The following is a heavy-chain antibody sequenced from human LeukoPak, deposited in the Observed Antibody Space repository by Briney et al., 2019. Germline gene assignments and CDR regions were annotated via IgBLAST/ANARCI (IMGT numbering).Heavy chain of an antibody. J-gene: IGHJ4*02. CDR1: GYSISSAYY. V-gene: IGHV4-38-2*02. CDR2: ISHSGST. Sequence: PSETLSLTCTVSGYSISSAYYGGWIRQPPGKGLEWIATISHSGSTYYNPSLKSRVTISADTSQNQHPLKLSSVTAADTAVYYCARVNTVMATFDYWGQGTPVTVSS. CDR3: ARVNTVMATFDY. D-gene: IGHD4-11*01.